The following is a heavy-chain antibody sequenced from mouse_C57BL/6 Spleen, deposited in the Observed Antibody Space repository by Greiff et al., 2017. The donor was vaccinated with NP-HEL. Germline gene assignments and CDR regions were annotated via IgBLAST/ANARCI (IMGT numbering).Heavy chain of an antibody. D-gene: IGHD3-2*02. Sequence: EVKVEESGGGLVKPGGSLKLSCAASGFTFSDYGMHWVRQAPEKGLEWVAYISSGSSTIYYADTVKGRFTISRDNAKNTLFLQMTSLRSEDTAMYYCARRSSGYVNYFDYWGQGTTLTVSS. V-gene: IGHV5-17*01. J-gene: IGHJ2*01. CDR3: ARRSSGYVNYFDY. CDR1: GFTFSDYG. CDR2: ISSGSSTI.